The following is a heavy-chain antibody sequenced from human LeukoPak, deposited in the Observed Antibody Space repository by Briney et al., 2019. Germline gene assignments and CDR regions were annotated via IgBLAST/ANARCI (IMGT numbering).Heavy chain of an antibody. J-gene: IGHJ4*02. CDR2: IKEDGSEK. CDR3: ARDVWLPDY. D-gene: IGHD3-16*01. V-gene: IGHV3-7*01. Sequence: PGGSLRLSCAASGFNFNNYWMVWVRQILGKGLQWVANIKEDGSEKNYVDSVKGRFTISRDNAKSSLYLQMNGLRVEDTAVYYCARDVWLPDYWGQGTLVTVTS. CDR1: GFNFNNYW.